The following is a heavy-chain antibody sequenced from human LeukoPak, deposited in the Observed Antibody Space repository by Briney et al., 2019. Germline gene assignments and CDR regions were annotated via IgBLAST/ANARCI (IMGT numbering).Heavy chain of an antibody. V-gene: IGHV5-51*01. Sequence: GESLKISCKGSGYSFTSYWIGWVRQMPGKGLEWMGIIYPGDSDTRYSPSFQGQVTISADKSISTAYLQWSSLRSEDTAVYYCARDNSVGDVAWWFDPWGQGTLVTVSS. CDR3: ARDNSVGDVAWWFDP. CDR1: GYSFTSYW. J-gene: IGHJ5*02. D-gene: IGHD1-26*01. CDR2: IYPGDSDT.